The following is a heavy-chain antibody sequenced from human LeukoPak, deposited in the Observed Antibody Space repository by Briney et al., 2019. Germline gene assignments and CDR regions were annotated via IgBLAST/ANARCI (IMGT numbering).Heavy chain of an antibody. CDR3: AKAGIAAAGHYFDY. CDR1: GGSISSGGYS. V-gene: IGHV4-30-2*01. J-gene: IGHJ4*02. Sequence: SETLSLTCAVSGGSISSGGYSWSWIRQPPGKGLEWIGYIYHSGSTYYNPSLKSRVTISVDRSKNQFSLKLSSVTAADTAVYYCAKAGIAAAGHYFDYWGQGTPVTVSS. D-gene: IGHD6-13*01. CDR2: IYHSGST.